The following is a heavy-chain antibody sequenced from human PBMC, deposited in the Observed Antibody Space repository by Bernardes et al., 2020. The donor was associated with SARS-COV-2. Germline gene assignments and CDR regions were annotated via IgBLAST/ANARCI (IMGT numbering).Heavy chain of an antibody. D-gene: IGHD2-2*01. Sequence: GGSLRLSCVASGFTFGDFGMSWFRQAPGKGLEWVGLVRSKTFGGTTEHAPSMKGRFFVSRDDSKNVAYLQMNTLRTEDTGVYFCTRAMVGCLGARCYGWGYYGVDAWGQGTTVTVSS. J-gene: IGHJ6*02. CDR2: VRSKTFGGTT. CDR1: GFTFGDFG. CDR3: TRAMVGCLGARCYGWGYYGVDA. V-gene: IGHV3-49*03.